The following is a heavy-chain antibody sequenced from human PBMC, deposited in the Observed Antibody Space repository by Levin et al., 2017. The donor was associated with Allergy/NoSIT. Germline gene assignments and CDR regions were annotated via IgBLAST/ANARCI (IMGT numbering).Heavy chain of an antibody. J-gene: IGHJ4*02. CDR1: GFIFSNYA. CDR3: AKSLGGYSSRKPLDW. D-gene: IGHD6-19*01. CDR2: ISGSGDRT. Sequence: GGSLRLSCTASGFIFSNYAMNWVRQAPGQGLEWVSVISGSGDRTQYADSVKGRFTISRDNSKKTVYLQMDNLRAEDTAMYYCAKSLGGYSSRKPLDWWGQGTLVTASS. V-gene: IGHV3-23*01.